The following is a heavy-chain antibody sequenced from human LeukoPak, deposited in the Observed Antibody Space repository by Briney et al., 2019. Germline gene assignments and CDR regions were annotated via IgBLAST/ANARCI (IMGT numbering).Heavy chain of an antibody. J-gene: IGHJ4*02. V-gene: IGHV3-43*01. Sequence: GGSLRLSCAASGFTFDRFTIHWVRQTPGKGLEWVSLIYLRGHTFYADSVKGRVTISTDNSRNSVFLQLNSLTPEDTALYHCAKEVDCPSDCLFFHSWGQGTLVTVSS. D-gene: IGHD2-21*02. CDR3: AKEVDCPSDCLFFHS. CDR1: GFTFDRFT. CDR2: IYLRGHT.